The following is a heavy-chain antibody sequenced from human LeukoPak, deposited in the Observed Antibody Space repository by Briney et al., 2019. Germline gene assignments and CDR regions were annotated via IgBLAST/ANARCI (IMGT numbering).Heavy chain of an antibody. D-gene: IGHD2-15*01. CDR1: GFSISSDDC. V-gene: IGHV4-38-2*02. Sequence: SETLSLTCIVSGFSISSDDCWGWIRQPPGKGLEWIGSISNRGSPYYNPSLKSRVTMSVDTPNNHFFLRLSSVTAADTAVYYCVRDGGFYYTASPNSWFDPWGQGTLVTVSS. CDR3: VRDGGFYYTASPNSWFDP. CDR2: ISNRGSP. J-gene: IGHJ5*02.